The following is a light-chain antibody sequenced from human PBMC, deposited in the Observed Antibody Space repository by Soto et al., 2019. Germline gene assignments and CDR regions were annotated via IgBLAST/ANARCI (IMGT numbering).Light chain of an antibody. CDR2: DVS. Sequence: QSVLTQPASVSGSPGQSITISCTGTSSDVGGYNYVSWYQHHPGKAPKLIIYDVSNRPSGVYIRFSGSKSDNTASLTISGLQPEDEADYHCSSYTTSNTRQIVFGTGTKLTVL. J-gene: IGLJ1*01. CDR3: SSYTTSNTRQIV. CDR1: SSDVGGYNY. V-gene: IGLV2-14*03.